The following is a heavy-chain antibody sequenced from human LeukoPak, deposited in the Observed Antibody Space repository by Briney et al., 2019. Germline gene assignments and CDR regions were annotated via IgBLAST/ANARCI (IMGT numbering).Heavy chain of an antibody. J-gene: IGHJ4*02. CDR1: GYSISSGYY. CDR3: ARQFTDYDFWSGFWGGYYFDY. D-gene: IGHD3-3*01. V-gene: IGHV4-38-2*01. CDR2: IYHSGST. Sequence: SETLSLTCAVSGYSISSGYYWGWIRQPPGKGLEWIGSIYHSGSTYYNPSLKGRVTISVDMSKNQFSLKLSSVTAADTAVYYCARQFTDYDFWSGFWGGYYFDYWGQGTLVTVSS.